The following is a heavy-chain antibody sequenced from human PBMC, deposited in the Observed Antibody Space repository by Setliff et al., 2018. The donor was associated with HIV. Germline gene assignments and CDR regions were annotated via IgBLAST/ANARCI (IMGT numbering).Heavy chain of an antibody. J-gene: IGHJ5*02. Sequence: SETLSLTCAISGGSITSSNWWSWVRQSPGKGLEWIGDIYHRGKTNYNPSLKSRATLSVDKSRNQFSLTLTSVTAADTAIYFCASYCSFTSCAGHWSDPWGQGALVTVS. CDR1: GGSITSSNW. V-gene: IGHV4-4*02. CDR3: ASYCSFTSCAGHWSDP. CDR2: IYHRGKT. D-gene: IGHD2-2*01.